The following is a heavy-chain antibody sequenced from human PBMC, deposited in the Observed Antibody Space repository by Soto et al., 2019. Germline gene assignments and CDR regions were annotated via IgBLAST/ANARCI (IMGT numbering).Heavy chain of an antibody. V-gene: IGHV1-2*04. CDR1: GYTFTVYY. D-gene: IGHD2-21*02. J-gene: IGHJ6*02. CDR2: INPNSGGT. CDR3: ARDLWEGGNFHGHYYFYGMDV. Sequence: GASVKVSCKASGYTFTVYYMHCVRQAPGQVLEWMGWINPNSGGTNYAQKFQGWVTMTRDTSISTAYMELSRLRSDDTAVYYCARDLWEGGNFHGHYYFYGMDVWGRGTTVTVSS.